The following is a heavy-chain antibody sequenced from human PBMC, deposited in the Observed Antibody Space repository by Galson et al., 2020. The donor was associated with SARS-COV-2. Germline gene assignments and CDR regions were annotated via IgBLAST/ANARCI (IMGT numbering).Heavy chain of an antibody. D-gene: IGHD3-22*01. CDR2: ISSSSSYI. V-gene: IGHV3-21*01. CDR1: GFTFSSYS. CDR3: AGDQGTRITMSWVVSS. Sequence: NSGGSLRLSCAASGFTFSSYSMNWVRQAPGKGLEWVSSISSSSSYIYYADSVKGRFTISRDNAKNSLYLQMNSLRAEDTAVYYCAGDQGTRITMSWVVSSWGQGTLVTVSS. J-gene: IGHJ5*02.